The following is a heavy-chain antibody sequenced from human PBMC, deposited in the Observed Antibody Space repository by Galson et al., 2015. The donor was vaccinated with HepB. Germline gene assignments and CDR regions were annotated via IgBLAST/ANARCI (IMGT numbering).Heavy chain of an antibody. V-gene: IGHV1-18*04. D-gene: IGHD5-12*01. CDR1: GSTFTSYS. CDR2: ISAYNGHT. CDR3: GRGGYGGYALDY. J-gene: IGHJ4*02. Sequence: SVKVSCKASGSTFTSYSISWVRQAPGQGPEWMAWISAYNGHTNYAQKFQGRVTVTTDTSTGTVYMELRSLRADDTAVYYCGRGGYGGYALDYWGQGTLVTVSS.